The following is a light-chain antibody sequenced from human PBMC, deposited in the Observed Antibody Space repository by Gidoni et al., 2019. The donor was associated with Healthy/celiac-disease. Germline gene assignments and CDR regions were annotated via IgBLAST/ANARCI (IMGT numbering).Light chain of an antibody. J-gene: IGKJ1*01. Sequence: EKVMTQSPATLSVSPGERVTLSCRASQSVSSNLAWYQQKPGQAPRLLIYGASTRATVIPARFSGSGSGTEFTLTISSLQSEDFAVYYCQQYNNWPLTFGQGTKVDIK. CDR3: QQYNNWPLT. V-gene: IGKV3-15*01. CDR2: GAS. CDR1: QSVSSN.